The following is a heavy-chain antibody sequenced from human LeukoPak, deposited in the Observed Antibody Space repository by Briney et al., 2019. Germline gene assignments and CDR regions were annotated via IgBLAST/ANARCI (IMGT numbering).Heavy chain of an antibody. Sequence: SQTLSLTCTVSGGSISSGDHYWSWIRQPPGKALEWIGYIYYTGSTYYNPSLKSRVIISVDTIKSQFSLKLSSVTAADTAVFYCARGMVVAAAGSNWFDPWGQGTLVTVSS. J-gene: IGHJ5*02. D-gene: IGHD6-13*01. CDR2: IYYTGST. CDR1: GGSISSGDHY. CDR3: ARGMVVAAAGSNWFDP. V-gene: IGHV4-30-4*01.